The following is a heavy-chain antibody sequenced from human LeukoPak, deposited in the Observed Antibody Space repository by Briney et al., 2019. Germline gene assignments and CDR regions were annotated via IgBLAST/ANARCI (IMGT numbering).Heavy chain of an antibody. J-gene: IGHJ4*02. CDR3: ARGLCGGDCYDY. D-gene: IGHD2-21*01. CDR1: GFTVSSNY. Sequence: PGGSLRLSCAASGFTVSSNYMSWVRQAPGKGLEWVSVIYSGGSTYYADSVKGRFTISRDNAKNSLYLQMNSLRAEDTAVYYCARGLCGGDCYDYWGQGTLVTVSS. V-gene: IGHV3-66*01. CDR2: IYSGGST.